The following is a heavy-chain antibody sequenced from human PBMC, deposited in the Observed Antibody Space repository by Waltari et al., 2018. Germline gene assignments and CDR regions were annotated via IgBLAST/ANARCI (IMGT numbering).Heavy chain of an antibody. D-gene: IGHD5-18*01. V-gene: IGHV4-34*01. CDR2: INPSGST. J-gene: IGHJ6*03. CDR1: GGTFSNNY. Sequence: QLQLQQWGAGLSTTSETLSPTCAVYGGTFSNNYWSWIRQPPGKGLEWIGEINPSGSTIYNPTVKGRVTISVDTSKIQFALELSSLSAADTAVYYCARRGHSSYYYYYMDVWGKGTTVTVSS. CDR3: ARRGHSSYYYYYMDV.